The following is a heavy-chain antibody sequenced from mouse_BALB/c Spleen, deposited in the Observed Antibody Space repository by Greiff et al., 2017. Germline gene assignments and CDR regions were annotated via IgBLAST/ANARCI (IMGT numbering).Heavy chain of an antibody. CDR3: TRADSSGYVYYFDY. D-gene: IGHD3-2*01. Sequence: DVKLVESGGGLVKPGGSLKLSCAASGFTFSSYTMSWVRQTPEKRLEWVATISSGGSYTYYPDSVKGRFTISRDNAKNTLYLQMSSLKSEDTAMYYCTRADSSGYVYYFDYWGQGTTLTVSS. V-gene: IGHV5-6-4*01. J-gene: IGHJ2*01. CDR2: ISSGGSYT. CDR1: GFTFSSYT.